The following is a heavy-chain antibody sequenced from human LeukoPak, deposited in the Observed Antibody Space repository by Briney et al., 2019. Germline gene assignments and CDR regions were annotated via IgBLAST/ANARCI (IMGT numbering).Heavy chain of an antibody. J-gene: IGHJ4*02. D-gene: IGHD3-10*01. Sequence: SVKVSCKASGGTFSSYAISWVRQAPGQGLEWMGGIIPIFGTANYAQKFQGRVTMTEDTSTDTAYMELSSLRSEDTAVYYCATGPRGDGSGSYYNYWGQGTLVTVSS. CDR2: IIPIFGTA. V-gene: IGHV1-69*06. CDR1: GGTFSSYA. CDR3: ATGPRGDGSGSYYNY.